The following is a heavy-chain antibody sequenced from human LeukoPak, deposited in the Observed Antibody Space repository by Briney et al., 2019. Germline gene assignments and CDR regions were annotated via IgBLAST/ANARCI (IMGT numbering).Heavy chain of an antibody. J-gene: IGHJ6*03. CDR1: GYTFTSYA. CDR2: INTNTGNP. V-gene: IGHV7-4-1*02. D-gene: IGHD6-13*01. CDR3: ARGSSPNYYYYYMDV. Sequence: GASVKVSCKASGYTFTSYAMGWVRQAPGHGLEWMGWINTNTGNPTYAQGFTGRFVFSLDTSVSTAYLQISSLEAEDTAVYYCARGSSPNYYYYYMDVWGKGTTVTVSS.